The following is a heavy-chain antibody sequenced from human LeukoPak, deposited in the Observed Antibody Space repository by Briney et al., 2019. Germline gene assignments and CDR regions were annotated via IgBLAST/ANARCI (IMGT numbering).Heavy chain of an antibody. V-gene: IGHV4-39*01. Sequence: SGTLSLTCTVSGGSLSSSSYYWGWIRQAPGKGLEWIGSIYHSGSTYYNPSLKSRVTISVDTSKNQFSLKLSSVTAADTAVYYCASRDYWGQGTLVTVSS. CDR2: IYHSGST. CDR3: ASRDY. CDR1: GGSLSSSSYY. J-gene: IGHJ4*02.